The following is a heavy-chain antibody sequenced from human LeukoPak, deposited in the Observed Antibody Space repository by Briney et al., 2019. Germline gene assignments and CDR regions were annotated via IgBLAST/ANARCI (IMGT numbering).Heavy chain of an antibody. J-gene: IGHJ4*02. D-gene: IGHD3-10*01. CDR2: IYHRGNS. CDR3: ARGRILWFGEFVFDY. Sequence: SGTLSLTCAVSGGSISTAHWWNWVRQSPGKGLEWIGEIYHRGNSNYNPSLKSRVSISVDTSKNQFSLKVTSLTAADTAVYYCARGRILWFGEFVFDYWGQGTLVTVSS. CDR1: GGSISTAHW. V-gene: IGHV4-4*02.